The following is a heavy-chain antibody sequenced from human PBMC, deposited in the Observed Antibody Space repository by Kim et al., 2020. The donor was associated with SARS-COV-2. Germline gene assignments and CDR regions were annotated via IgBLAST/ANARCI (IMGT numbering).Heavy chain of an antibody. CDR3: ARGPSSGCFDY. Sequence: ASVKVSCKASGYNFNAYYLHWWRQAPGQGLERMGWINPNRDDTRYAQKFQSRVTMTRDTSISTAYMELNRLTPDDTAVYYCARGPSSGCFDYWGQGTLLTVSP. CDR1: GYNFNAYY. J-gene: IGHJ4*03. D-gene: IGHD6-19*01. CDR2: INPNRDDT. V-gene: IGHV1-2*02.